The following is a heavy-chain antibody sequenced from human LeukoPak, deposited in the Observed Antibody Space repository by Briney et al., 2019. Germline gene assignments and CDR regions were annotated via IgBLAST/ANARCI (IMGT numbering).Heavy chain of an antibody. CDR1: GFTFSSYG. V-gene: IGHV3-21*01. D-gene: IGHD3-10*01. J-gene: IGHJ5*02. CDR3: ARNLWGYGSGPSWFDP. Sequence: GGSLRLSCAASGFTFSSYGMHWVRQAPGKGLGWVSSSSSSSSYIYYADSVKGRFTISRDNAKNSLYLQMNSLRAEDTAVYYCARNLWGYGSGPSWFDPWGQGTLVTVSS. CDR2: SSSSSSYI.